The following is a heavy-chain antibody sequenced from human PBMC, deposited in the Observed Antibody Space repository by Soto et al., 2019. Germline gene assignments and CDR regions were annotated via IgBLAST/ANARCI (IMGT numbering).Heavy chain of an antibody. CDR3: AAVPYDFWSGYQLGNDYYYYYMDV. Sequence: ASVKVSFKASGFTFTSSAMQWVRQARGQRLEWIGWIVVGSGNTNYAQKFQERATITRDMSTSTAYMELSSLRSEDTAVYYCAAVPYDFWSGYQLGNDYYYYYMDVWGEGTTVTVSS. CDR2: IVVGSGNT. J-gene: IGHJ6*03. D-gene: IGHD3-3*01. V-gene: IGHV1-58*02. CDR1: GFTFTSSA.